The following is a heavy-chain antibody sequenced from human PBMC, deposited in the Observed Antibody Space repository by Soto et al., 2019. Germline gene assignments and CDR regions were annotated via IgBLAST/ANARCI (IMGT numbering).Heavy chain of an antibody. J-gene: IGHJ4*02. V-gene: IGHV1-69*02. CDR3: GTVGMVRGAPFDY. CDR1: GGTFSSYT. Sequence: QVQLVQSGAEVKKPGSSVKVSCKASGGTFSSYTISWVRQAHGQGLEWMGRIIPILGIANYAQKFQGRVTITADKSTSTAYMELSSLRSEDTAVYYGGTVGMVRGAPFDYWGQGTLVTVSS. CDR2: IIPILGIA. D-gene: IGHD3-10*01.